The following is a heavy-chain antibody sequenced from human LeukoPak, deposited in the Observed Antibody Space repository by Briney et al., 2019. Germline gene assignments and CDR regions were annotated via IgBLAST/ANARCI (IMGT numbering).Heavy chain of an antibody. V-gene: IGHV3-23*01. CDR1: GFTFRDYY. CDR3: ATLITMIH. CDR2: FSGNGGST. Sequence: PGGSLRLSCAASGFTFRDYYMSWIRQAPGKGLEWVSAFSGNGGSTYYADSVKGRFTISRDNSENMLYLQMNSLRAEDTAVYYCATLITMIHWGQGTLVTVSS. D-gene: IGHD3-22*01. J-gene: IGHJ4*02.